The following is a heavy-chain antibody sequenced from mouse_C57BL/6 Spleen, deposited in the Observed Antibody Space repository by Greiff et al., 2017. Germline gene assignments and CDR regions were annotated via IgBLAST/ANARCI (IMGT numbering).Heavy chain of an antibody. CDR1: GYAFSSSW. D-gene: IGHD1-1*01. J-gene: IGHJ2*01. CDR2: IYPGDGDT. CDR3: ARGGPLLDY. V-gene: IGHV1-82*01. Sequence: VKLQESGPELVKPGASVKISCKASGYAFSSSWMNWVKQRPGKGLEWIGRIYPGDGDTNYNGKFKGKATLTADQSSSAAYMQLSSLTSEDSAVYFCARGGPLLDYWGQGNTLTVSS.